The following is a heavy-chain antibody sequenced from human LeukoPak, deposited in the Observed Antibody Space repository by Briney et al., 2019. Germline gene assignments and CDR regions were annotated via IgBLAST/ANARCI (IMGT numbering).Heavy chain of an antibody. Sequence: SETLSLTCTVSNYSITSGYYWGWIRQPPGKGLEWIGSIYHSGTTYYNPSLKSRVTISVDTSKNQFSLNLSSVTAADTAVYYCAGASRGYDILYWGQGTLVTVSS. CDR2: IYHSGTT. V-gene: IGHV4-38-2*02. D-gene: IGHD3-9*01. CDR3: AGASRGYDILY. CDR1: NYSITSGYY. J-gene: IGHJ4*02.